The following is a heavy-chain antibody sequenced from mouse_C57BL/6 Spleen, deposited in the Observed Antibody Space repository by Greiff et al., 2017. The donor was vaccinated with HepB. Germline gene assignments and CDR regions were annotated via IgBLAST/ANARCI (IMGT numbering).Heavy chain of an antibody. CDR2: INPNNGGT. Sequence: EVQLQQSGPELVKPGASVKIPCKASGYTFTDYNMDWVKQSHGKSLEWIGDINPNNGGTIYNQKFKGKATLTVDMSSSTAYMELRSLTSEDTAVYYCARVGPIYYGYPYAMDYWGQGTSVTVSS. D-gene: IGHD2-2*01. CDR3: ARVGPIYYGYPYAMDY. CDR1: GYTFTDYN. V-gene: IGHV1-18*01. J-gene: IGHJ4*01.